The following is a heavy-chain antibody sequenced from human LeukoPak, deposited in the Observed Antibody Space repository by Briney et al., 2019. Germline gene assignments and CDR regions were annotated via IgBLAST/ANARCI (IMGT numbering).Heavy chain of an antibody. CDR1: GFTFSSYP. J-gene: IGHJ6*03. V-gene: IGHV3-21*01. CDR2: ISSSSGYI. D-gene: IGHD1-1*01. CDR3: ARDWVTTTGLKYYYYMDV. Sequence: SGGSLRLSCAASGFTFSSYPMNWVRQAPGKGLEWVSSISSSSGYIYYADSVKGRFTISRDNAKNSLYLQMNSLRAEDPAVYYCARDWVTTTGLKYYYYMDVWGKGTTVTVSS.